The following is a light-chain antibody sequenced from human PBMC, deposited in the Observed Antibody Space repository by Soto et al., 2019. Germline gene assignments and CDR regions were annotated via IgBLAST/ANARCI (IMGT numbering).Light chain of an antibody. J-gene: IGKJ4*01. CDR3: QQSYSTLLG. CDR1: QSISSY. CDR2: AAS. Sequence: DIQMTQSPSSLSASVGDRVTITCRASQSISSYLNSYQQKPGKAPKLLIYAASSLQSGVPSRFSGSGSGTDFTLTISSLQPEDFATYYCQQSYSTLLGFGGGTKVEIK. V-gene: IGKV1-39*01.